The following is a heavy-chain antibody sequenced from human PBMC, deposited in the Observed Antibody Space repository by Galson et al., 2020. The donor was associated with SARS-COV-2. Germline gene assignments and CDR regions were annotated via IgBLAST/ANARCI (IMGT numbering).Heavy chain of an antibody. CDR2: IYTSGST. CDR1: GGSISSGSYY. Sequence: SETLSLTCTVSGGSISSGSYYWSWIRQPAGKGLEWIGRIYTSGSTNYNPSLKSRVTISVDTSKNQFSLKLRSVTAADTAVYYCARERGGLWFDGWRWDGCFDYWGQGTLVTVSS. V-gene: IGHV4-61*02. CDR3: ARERGGLWFDGWRWDGCFDY. D-gene: IGHD2-15*01. J-gene: IGHJ4*02.